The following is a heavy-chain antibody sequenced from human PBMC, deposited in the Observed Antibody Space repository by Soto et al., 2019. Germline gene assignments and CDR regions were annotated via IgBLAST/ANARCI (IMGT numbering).Heavy chain of an antibody. CDR3: ARGQMGATEGTAY. J-gene: IGHJ4*02. D-gene: IGHD1-26*01. CDR2: IITIFGTA. V-gene: IGHV1-69*01. Sequence: QVQLVQTGAEVKQPGSSVKVSCKASGGTFSSYAISWVRRAPGQGLEWMGGIITIFGTANYAQKFEGRVTITADGATSTAYMELSSLRSEDTAVYYGARGQMGATEGTAYWGRGTLVSVSS. CDR1: GGTFSSYA.